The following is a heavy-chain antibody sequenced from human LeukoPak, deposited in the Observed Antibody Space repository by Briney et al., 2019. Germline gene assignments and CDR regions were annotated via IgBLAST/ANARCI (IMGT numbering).Heavy chain of an antibody. Sequence: PSETLSLTCAVYGGSFSGYYWSWIRQPPGKGLEWIGEINHSGSTNYNPSLKSRVTISVDTSKNQFSLKLSSVTAADTAVYYCATLSYYDSSGYRGFLPYWGQGTLVTVSS. J-gene: IGHJ4*02. D-gene: IGHD3-22*01. CDR3: ATLSYYDSSGYRGFLPY. CDR2: INHSGST. CDR1: GGSFSGYY. V-gene: IGHV4-34*01.